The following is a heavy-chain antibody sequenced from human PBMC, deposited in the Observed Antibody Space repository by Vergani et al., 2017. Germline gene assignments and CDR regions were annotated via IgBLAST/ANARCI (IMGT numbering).Heavy chain of an antibody. J-gene: IGHJ4*02. Sequence: QVQLVQSGSELKKPGASVKVSCKASGYSFTRYAMNWVRQATGQGLEWMGWMNPNSGNTGYAQKFQGRVTMTRKTSISTAYMELSSLRSDDTAVYYCVTGRGIYWGQGTLVTVSS. CDR3: VTGRGIY. CDR1: GYSFTRYA. D-gene: IGHD6-13*01. V-gene: IGHV1-8*01. CDR2: MNPNSGNT.